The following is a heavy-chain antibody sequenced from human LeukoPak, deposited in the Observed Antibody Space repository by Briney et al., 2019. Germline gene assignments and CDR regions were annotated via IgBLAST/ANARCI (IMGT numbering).Heavy chain of an antibody. CDR1: GFTFSSYA. J-gene: IGHJ4*02. D-gene: IGHD3-10*01. CDR3: ARDPTYYYDWGSSGPHYFGY. Sequence: PGGSLRLSCAASGFTFSSYALHWVRQAPGKGLEWVAVLSFDGTITYYADSVKGRFTISRDNSKNTLYLQLNSLRAEDTAVYYCARDPTYYYDWGSSGPHYFGYWGQGPLVTVSS. CDR2: LSFDGTIT. V-gene: IGHV3-30*04.